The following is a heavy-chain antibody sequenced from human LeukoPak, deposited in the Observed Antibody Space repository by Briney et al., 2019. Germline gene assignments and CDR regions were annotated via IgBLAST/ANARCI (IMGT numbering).Heavy chain of an antibody. J-gene: IGHJ4*02. CDR1: GFPFSSYE. D-gene: IGHD6-6*01. CDR2: ITSSVNTT. CDR3: ARVSYSSSYYFDY. V-gene: IGHV3-48*03. Sequence: GGSLRLSCAVSGFPFSSYEMNWVRQAPGKGLEWVSYITSSVNTTHYADSVKGRFTISRDNAKNSLYLQVNSLRAEDTAVHYCARVSYSSSYYFDYWGQGTLVTVSS.